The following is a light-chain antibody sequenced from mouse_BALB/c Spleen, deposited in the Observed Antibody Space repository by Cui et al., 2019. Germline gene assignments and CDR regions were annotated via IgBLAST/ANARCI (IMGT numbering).Light chain of an antibody. Sequence: DIVLTQSPATLSVTPADRVSLSSRASQSISNYLHWYQQKSQESPRLLIKYASQSISGIPSRFSGSGSGTDFTLSINSVETEDFGMYFCQQSNSWPFTFGSGTKLEIK. CDR1: QSISNY. CDR3: QQSNSWPFT. CDR2: YAS. J-gene: IGKJ4*01. V-gene: IGKV5-45*01.